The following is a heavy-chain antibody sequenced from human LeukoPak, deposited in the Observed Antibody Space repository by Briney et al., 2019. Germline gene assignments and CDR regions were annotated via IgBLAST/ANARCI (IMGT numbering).Heavy chain of an antibody. CDR1: GGSFSGYY. Sequence: SETLSLTCAVYGGSFSGYYWTWIRQPPGKGLEWIGEINDSGSPNYNPSLKSRLTISVDTSKNQFSLKLSSVTAADTAVYYCARDGSSGWEGNYYYYMDVWGKGTTVTISS. D-gene: IGHD6-19*01. CDR2: INDSGSP. J-gene: IGHJ6*03. V-gene: IGHV4-34*01. CDR3: ARDGSSGWEGNYYYYMDV.